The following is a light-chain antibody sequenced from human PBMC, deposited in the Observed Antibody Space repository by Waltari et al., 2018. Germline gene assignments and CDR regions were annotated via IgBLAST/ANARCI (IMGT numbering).Light chain of an antibody. Sequence: SSELTQDPAVSVALGQTVTITCQGDSLRTAYPNWYQPKPGQAPLLLMFGKEKRPSGIPDRISGYSSGTTSSLTITGAQAEDEADYYCSSRNGVNNHMLFAGGTKLTVL. CDR2: GKE. J-gene: IGLJ2*01. V-gene: IGLV3-19*01. CDR1: SLRTAY. CDR3: SSRNGVNNHML.